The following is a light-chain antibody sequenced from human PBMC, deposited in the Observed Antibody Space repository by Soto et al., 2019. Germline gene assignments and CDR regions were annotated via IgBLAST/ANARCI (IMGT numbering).Light chain of an antibody. CDR2: KAS. CDR3: QQYHYFLYT. Sequence: DVQMTQSPSTLSASVGDRVTITCRASQSISSWLAWYQQKPGKAPKLLIYKASSLESGVPSRFSGSGSGTEFTLTVSSLQPDDFATYYCQQYHYFLYTFGQGTNLEIK. V-gene: IGKV1-5*03. CDR1: QSISSW. J-gene: IGKJ2*01.